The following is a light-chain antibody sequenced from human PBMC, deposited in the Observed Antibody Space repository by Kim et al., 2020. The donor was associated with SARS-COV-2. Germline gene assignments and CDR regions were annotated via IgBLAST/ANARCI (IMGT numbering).Light chain of an antibody. CDR3: QQYGNSPT. CDR2: GAS. CDR1: QSVSASY. V-gene: IGKV3-20*01. Sequence: LSPGERATLSCRASQSVSASYLAWYQQKPGQAPSLLIYGASSRATGIPDRFSGSGSGTDFTLTISRLEPEDFAVYHCQQYGNSPTFGQGTKVDIK. J-gene: IGKJ1*01.